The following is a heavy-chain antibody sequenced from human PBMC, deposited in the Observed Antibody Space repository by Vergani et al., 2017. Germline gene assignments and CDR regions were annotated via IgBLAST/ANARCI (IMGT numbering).Heavy chain of an antibody. V-gene: IGHV4-61*02. CDR1: GGSISSGSYY. D-gene: IGHD3-10*01. CDR2: IYTSGST. J-gene: IGHJ5*02. Sequence: QVQLQESGPGLVKPSQTLSLTCTVSGGSISSGSYYWSWIRQPAGKGLEWIGRIYTSGSTNYNPSLKSRVTTSVDTSKNQFSLKLSSVTAADTAVYYCARGEGSWSNNWFDPWGQGTLVTVSS. CDR3: ARGEGSWSNNWFDP.